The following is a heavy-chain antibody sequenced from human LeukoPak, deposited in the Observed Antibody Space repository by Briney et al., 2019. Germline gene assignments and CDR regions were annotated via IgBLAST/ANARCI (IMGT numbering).Heavy chain of an antibody. CDR1: GFTFSSYT. V-gene: IGHV3-21*01. J-gene: IGHJ5*02. Sequence: GGSLRLSCAASGFTFSSYTMNWVRQAPGKGLEWVSSISSSGSHINYADSVKGRITISRDNAKNSLYLQMNSLRAEDTAVYYCARVGLGVGSGRKASGFDPWGQGTLVTVSS. D-gene: IGHD3-10*01. CDR3: ARVGLGVGSGRKASGFDP. CDR2: ISSSGSHI.